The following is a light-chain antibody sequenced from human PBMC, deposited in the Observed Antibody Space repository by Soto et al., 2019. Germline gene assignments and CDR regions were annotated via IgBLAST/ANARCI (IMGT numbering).Light chain of an antibody. V-gene: IGLV7-43*01. J-gene: IGLJ2*01. CDR3: LLYHGAAQI. CDR2: TTS. Sequence: QAVVTQEPSLTVSPGGTVTLTCASSTGAVTSGNYPNWLQQKPGQAPRALIHTTSSKHSWTPARFSGSLLGGKAALTLSGVQPEDEADYYCLLYHGAAQIFGGGTKVTVL. CDR1: TGAVTSGNY.